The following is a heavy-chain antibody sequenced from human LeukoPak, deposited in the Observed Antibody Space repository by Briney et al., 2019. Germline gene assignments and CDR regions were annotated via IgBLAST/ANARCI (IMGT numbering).Heavy chain of an antibody. CDR3: ARDQGEVVATPFDY. J-gene: IGHJ4*02. V-gene: IGHV3-21*01. CDR2: ISSSSSYI. D-gene: IGHD5-12*01. Sequence: GGFLRLSCAASGFTFSSYSMNWVRQAPGKGLEWVSSISSSSSYIYYADSVKGRFTISRDNAKNSLYLQMNSLRAEDTAVYYCARDQGEVVATPFDYWGQGTLVTVSS. CDR1: GFTFSSYS.